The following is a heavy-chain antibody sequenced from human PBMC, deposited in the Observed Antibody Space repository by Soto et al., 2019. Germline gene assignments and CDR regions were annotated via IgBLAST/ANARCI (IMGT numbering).Heavy chain of an antibody. CDR1: SGSISTSNW. J-gene: IGHJ4*02. V-gene: IGHV4-4*02. Sequence: SETLSLTCAVSSGSISTSNWWSWVRQPPGKGLEWIGEIYHSGSINYNPSLRSRVTISVDKSKNHFSLKLSSVTAADTAVYYCARAYSGVGFDSWGQGTLVTVSS. CDR2: IYHSGSI. D-gene: IGHD4-4*01. CDR3: ARAYSGVGFDS.